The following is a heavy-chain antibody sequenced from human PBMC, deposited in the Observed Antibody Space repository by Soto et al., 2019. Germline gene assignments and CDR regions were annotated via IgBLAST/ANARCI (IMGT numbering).Heavy chain of an antibody. J-gene: IGHJ6*02. CDR2: IIPIFGTA. Sequence: QVQLVQSGAEVKKPGSSVKVSCTASGGTFSGYGISWVRQTPGQGLEWMGGIIPIFGTAKYAQQFQGRVTITADESTNTAYMELSGMRSEDTAVYFCARGGTVEDVCGQGTTVTVSS. CDR3: ARGGTVEDV. CDR1: GGTFSGYG. V-gene: IGHV1-69*01. D-gene: IGHD3-16*01.